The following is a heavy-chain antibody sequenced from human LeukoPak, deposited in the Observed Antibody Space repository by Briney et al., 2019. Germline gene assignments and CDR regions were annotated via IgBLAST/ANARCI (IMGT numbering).Heavy chain of an antibody. CDR2: IIPIFGTA. Sequence: SVKVSCKASGGTFSSYAISWVRQAPGQGLEWMGGIIPIFGTANYAQKFQGRVTITTDESTSTAYMELSSLRSEDTAVYYCASPAPTYYDFWSGYYGGFAYWGQGTLVTVSS. CDR3: ASPAPTYYDFWSGYYGGFAY. V-gene: IGHV1-69*05. D-gene: IGHD3-3*01. J-gene: IGHJ4*02. CDR1: GGTFSSYA.